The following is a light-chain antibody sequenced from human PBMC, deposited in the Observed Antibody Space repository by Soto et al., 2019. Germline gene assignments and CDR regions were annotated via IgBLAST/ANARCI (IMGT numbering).Light chain of an antibody. V-gene: IGKV3-15*01. CDR3: HQYDNRPHT. CDR1: QSVSST. J-gene: IGKJ1*01. CDR2: DAS. Sequence: EIVLTQSPATLSVSPGESTTLSCRAGQSVSSTLAWYQLKPGQSPRLLIYDASTRATGIPDRFSGTGSGTEFTLTISRLQSEDFAVYYCHQYDNRPHTFGLGTKVEVK.